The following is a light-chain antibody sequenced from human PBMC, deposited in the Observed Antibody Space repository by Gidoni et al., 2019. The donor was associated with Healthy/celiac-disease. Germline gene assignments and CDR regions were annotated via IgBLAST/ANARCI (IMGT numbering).Light chain of an antibody. V-gene: IGLV2-14*01. CDR3: SSYTSSSTQV. Sequence: QSALTKPAPVSGSPGQSITISCTGTSSDVGGYNYVSWYQQHPGKAPKLMIYEVSNRPSGVSNRFSGSKSGNTASLTISGIQAEDDADYYCSSYTSSSTQVFGGGTKLTVL. CDR1: SSDVGGYNY. CDR2: EVS. J-gene: IGLJ3*02.